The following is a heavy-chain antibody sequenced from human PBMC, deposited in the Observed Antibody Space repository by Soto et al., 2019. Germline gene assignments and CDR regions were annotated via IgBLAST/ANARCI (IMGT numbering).Heavy chain of an antibody. CDR1: GGSISSGDYY. CDR3: ARVGYYYDSSGYLSRVFDY. V-gene: IGHV4-30-4*01. CDR2: IYYSGST. Sequence: PSETPSLTCTVSGGSISSGDYYWSWIRQPPGKGLEWIGYIYYSGSTYYNPSLKSRVTISVDTSKNQFSLKLSSVTAADTAVYYCARVGYYYDSSGYLSRVFDYWGQGTLVTVSS. J-gene: IGHJ4*02. D-gene: IGHD3-22*01.